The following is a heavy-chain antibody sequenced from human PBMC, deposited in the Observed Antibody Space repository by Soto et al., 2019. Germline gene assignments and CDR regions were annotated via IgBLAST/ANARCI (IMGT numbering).Heavy chain of an antibody. D-gene: IGHD2-2*01. Sequence: QVQLVQSGAEVKKPGSSVKVSCKASRGTFSSYAISWVRQAPGQGLEWMGGIIPIFGTANYAQKFQGRVTITADESTSTAYMELSSLRSEDTAVYYCARSRDIVVVPAASLNYYYYYGMDVWGQGTTVTVSS. CDR1: RGTFSSYA. CDR3: ARSRDIVVVPAASLNYYYYYGMDV. V-gene: IGHV1-69*01. CDR2: IIPIFGTA. J-gene: IGHJ6*02.